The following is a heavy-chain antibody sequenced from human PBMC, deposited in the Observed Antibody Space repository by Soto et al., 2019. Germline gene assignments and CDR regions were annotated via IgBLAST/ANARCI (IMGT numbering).Heavy chain of an antibody. J-gene: IGHJ6*02. CDR1: GGTFSRYT. V-gene: IGHV1-69*02. D-gene: IGHD2-8*02. Sequence: QVQLVQSGAAVKKPGSSVKVSCKASGGTFSRYTFTWVRQAPGQGLEWMGRIIPIVDIPNYAQKFQGRVTITADKSTSTAYTELSRLTSDDTAVYYCASHFTGVLVLGTSPPGGDNFGWDVWGQGTTVSVS. CDR2: IIPIVDIP. CDR3: ASHFTGVLVLGTSPPGGDNFGWDV.